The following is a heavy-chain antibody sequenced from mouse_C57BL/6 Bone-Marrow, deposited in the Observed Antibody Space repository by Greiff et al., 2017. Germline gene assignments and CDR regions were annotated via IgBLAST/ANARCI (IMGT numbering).Heavy chain of an antibody. J-gene: IGHJ2*01. CDR2: INPYNGGT. D-gene: IGHD2-1*01. CDR1: GYTFTDYY. V-gene: IGHV1-19*01. Sequence: SGPVLVKPGASVKMSCKASGYTFTDYYMNWVKQSHGKSLEWIGVINPYNGGTSYNQKFKGKATLTVDKSSSTAYMELNSLTSEDSAVYYCARGGYYGNFDYWGQGTTLTVSS. CDR3: ARGGYYGNFDY.